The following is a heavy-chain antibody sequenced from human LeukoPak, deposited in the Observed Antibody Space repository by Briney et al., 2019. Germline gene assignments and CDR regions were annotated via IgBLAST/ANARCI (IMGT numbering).Heavy chain of an antibody. J-gene: IGHJ4*02. V-gene: IGHV3-7*04. CDR1: GFPFRSYW. CDR3: TRVGYIDEGIDY. CDR2: IKQDGSKK. D-gene: IGHD5-24*01. Sequence: GGSLRLSCVASGFPFRSYWMTWVRQAPGKGLEWVANIKQDGSKKSYVDSVKGRFTISRDNAKNSLYLQMNSLRAEDTAIYYCTRVGYIDEGIDYWGQGTLVTVSS.